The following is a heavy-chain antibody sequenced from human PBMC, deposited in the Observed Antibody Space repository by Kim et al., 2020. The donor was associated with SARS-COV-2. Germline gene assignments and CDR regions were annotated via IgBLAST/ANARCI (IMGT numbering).Heavy chain of an antibody. Sequence: GGSLRLSCAASGFTFSSYGMHWVRQAPGKGLEWVAVIWYDGSNKYYADSVKGRFTISRDNSKNTLYLQMNSLRAEDTAVYYCASDDATSFGVVRGVKGPDNWGQGTLVTVSS. J-gene: IGHJ4*02. CDR3: ASDDATSFGVVRGVKGPDN. D-gene: IGHD3-3*01. V-gene: IGHV3-33*01. CDR1: GFTFSSYG. CDR2: IWYDGSNK.